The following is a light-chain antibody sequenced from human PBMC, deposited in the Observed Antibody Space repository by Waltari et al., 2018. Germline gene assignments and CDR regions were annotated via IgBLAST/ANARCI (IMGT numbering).Light chain of an antibody. CDR2: EVS. CDR1: SSDIGAYNY. J-gene: IGLJ1*01. CDR3: NSFTTSATHV. Sequence: QSALTQPASVSGSPGQSIAISCTGTSSDIGAYNYVYWYKQHPGKDPKLIIYEVSNRSSGVSTRVSGSKSGNTASLTISGLQAEDEADYYCNSFTTSATHVFGTGTKVSVL. V-gene: IGLV2-14*01.